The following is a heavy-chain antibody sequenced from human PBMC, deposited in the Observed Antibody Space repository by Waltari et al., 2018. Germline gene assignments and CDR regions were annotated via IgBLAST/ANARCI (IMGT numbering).Heavy chain of an antibody. J-gene: IGHJ4*02. CDR2: ISGSGGST. CDR3: AKDFYDSSGYYYSPFDY. Sequence: EVQLLESGGGLVQPGGSLRLSCAASGFTFSSYAMSWVRQAHGTGLEWVSAISGSGGSTYYADSVKGRFTISRDNSKNTLYLQMNSLRAEDTAVYYCAKDFYDSSGYYYSPFDYWGQGTLVTVSS. D-gene: IGHD3-22*01. CDR1: GFTFSSYA. V-gene: IGHV3-23*01.